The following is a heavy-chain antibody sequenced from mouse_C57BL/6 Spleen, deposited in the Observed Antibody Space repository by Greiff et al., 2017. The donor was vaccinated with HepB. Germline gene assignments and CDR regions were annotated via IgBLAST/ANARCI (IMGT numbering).Heavy chain of an antibody. J-gene: IGHJ1*03. V-gene: IGHV1-82*01. CDR3: ARRGGYGHWYCDV. CDR1: GYAFSSSW. D-gene: IGHD2-2*01. Sequence: VQLQQSGPELVKPGASVKISCKASGYAFSSSWMNWVKQRPGKGLEWIGRIYPGDGDTNYNGKFKGKATLTADKSSSTAYMQLSSLTSEDSAVYFCARRGGYGHWYCDVWGTGTTVTVSS. CDR2: IYPGDGDT.